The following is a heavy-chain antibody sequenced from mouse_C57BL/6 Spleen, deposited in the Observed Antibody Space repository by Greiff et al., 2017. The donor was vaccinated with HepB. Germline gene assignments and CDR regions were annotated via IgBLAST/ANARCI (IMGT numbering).Heavy chain of an antibody. V-gene: IGHV5-17*01. CDR1: GFTFRDYG. D-gene: IGHD3-2*02. J-gene: IGHJ3*01. CDR2: ISSGSSTI. Sequence: EVKLVESGGGLVKPGGSLKLSCAASGFTFRDYGMHWVRQAPEKGLEWVAYISSGSSTIYYADTVKGRFTISRDNAKNTLFLQMTSLRSEDTAMYYCARGQTAQAFAWFADWGQGTLVTVSA. CDR3: ARGQTAQAFAWFAD.